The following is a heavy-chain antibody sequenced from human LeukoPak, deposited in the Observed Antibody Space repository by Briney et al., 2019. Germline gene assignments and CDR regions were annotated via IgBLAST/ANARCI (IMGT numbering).Heavy chain of an antibody. J-gene: IGHJ5*02. D-gene: IGHD3-22*01. CDR1: GYSFTSYW. CDR3: ARQALSCYYPAWFDP. CDR2: IYPGDFDT. V-gene: IGHV5-51*01. Sequence: GESLKSPCKGSGYSFTSYWIGWVRQMPGKALEGMGIIYPGDFDTSYSAVFQGQATFSADKSISTADLQWSSLKASDTAMYYCARQALSCYYPAWFDPCGQGTLVTVSS.